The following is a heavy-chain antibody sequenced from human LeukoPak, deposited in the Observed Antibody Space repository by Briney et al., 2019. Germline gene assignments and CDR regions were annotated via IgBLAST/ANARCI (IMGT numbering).Heavy chain of an antibody. CDR1: GYTFTYRY. Sequence: GASVKVSCTASGYTFTYRYLHWVRQAPGQALEWMGWITPFNGNTNYAQKFQDRVTITRDRSMSTAYMELSSLRSEDTAMYYCATITMVRGVFAFDIWGQGTMVTVSS. D-gene: IGHD3-10*01. CDR2: ITPFNGNT. CDR3: ATITMVRGVFAFDI. J-gene: IGHJ3*02. V-gene: IGHV1-45*02.